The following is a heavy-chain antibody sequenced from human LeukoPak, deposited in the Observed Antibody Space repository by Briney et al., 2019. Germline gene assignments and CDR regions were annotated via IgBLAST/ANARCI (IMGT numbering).Heavy chain of an antibody. D-gene: IGHD6-13*01. CDR2: IKQDGSEK. Sequence: GGSLRLSCAASGFTFSSYWMSWVRQAPGKGLEWVANIKQDGSEKYYVDSVKGRFTISRDNAKNTLYLQMNSLRAEDTAVYYCAKDPERIAAAGTASDYWGQGTLVTVSS. CDR1: GFTFSSYW. V-gene: IGHV3-7*03. CDR3: AKDPERIAAAGTASDY. J-gene: IGHJ4*02.